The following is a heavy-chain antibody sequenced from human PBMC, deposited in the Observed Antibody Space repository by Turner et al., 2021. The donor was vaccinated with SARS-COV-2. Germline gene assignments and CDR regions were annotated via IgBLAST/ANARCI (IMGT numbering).Heavy chain of an antibody. D-gene: IGHD2-21*01. CDR1: GFTFSSHR. J-gene: IGHJ4*02. V-gene: IGHV3-21*01. CDR3: VRDFSSVACIFDY. Sequence: EVQLVESGGGLVKPGGSLRLSCAASGFTFSSHRMNWVRQAPGKGLEWVSSIGSTTRYIYYGDSVKGRFTISRDNAKKSLYLQMNSLRVEDTAIYYCVRDFSSVACIFDYCGQGTLVTVSS. CDR2: IGSTTRYI.